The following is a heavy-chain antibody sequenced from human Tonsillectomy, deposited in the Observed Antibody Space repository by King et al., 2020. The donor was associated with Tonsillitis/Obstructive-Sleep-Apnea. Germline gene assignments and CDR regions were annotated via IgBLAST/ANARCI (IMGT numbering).Heavy chain of an antibody. V-gene: IGHV3-30*18. J-gene: IGHJ4*02. D-gene: IGHD2-2*01. CDR3: AKDRGNEEVPAAIAGEFDY. Sequence: QLVQSGGGVVQPGRSLRLSCAASGFTFSNYGMHWVRQAPGKGLEWVAVISYDGSNRYYTDSVKGRFTISRDNSKSTLYLQMNSLRAEDTAVYYCAKDRGNEEVPAAIAGEFDYWGQGALVTVSS. CDR2: ISYDGSNR. CDR1: GFTFSNYG.